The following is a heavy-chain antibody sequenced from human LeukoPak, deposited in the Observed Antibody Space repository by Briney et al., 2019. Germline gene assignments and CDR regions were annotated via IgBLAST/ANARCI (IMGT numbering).Heavy chain of an antibody. CDR1: GFTFSTYA. V-gene: IGHV3-30-3*01. CDR3: ARDHWVTMVRGVIPLYGLDV. J-gene: IGHJ6*02. D-gene: IGHD3-10*01. CDR2: ISYDGSNK. Sequence: GGSLRLSCAASGFTFSTYAMHWVRQAPGKGLEWVAVISYDGSNKYHADSVKGRFTISRDNSKSTLYLQMISLRAEDTAVYYCARDHWVTMVRGVIPLYGLDVWGQGSTVTVSS.